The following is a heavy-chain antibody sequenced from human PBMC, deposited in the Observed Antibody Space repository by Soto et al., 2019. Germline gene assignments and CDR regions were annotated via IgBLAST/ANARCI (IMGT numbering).Heavy chain of an antibody. D-gene: IGHD4-4*01. J-gene: IGHJ5*02. Sequence: QVQLQESGPGLVKPSETLSLTCTVSGGSISSYYWSWIRQPPGKGLEWIGYIYDSGSTNYNPSLKSRVTISVDTSKHQFSLKLSSVTAADTAVYYCARGEGNYVPIPNWFDPWGQGTLVTVSS. CDR3: ARGEGNYVPIPNWFDP. V-gene: IGHV4-59*01. CDR1: GGSISSYY. CDR2: IYDSGST.